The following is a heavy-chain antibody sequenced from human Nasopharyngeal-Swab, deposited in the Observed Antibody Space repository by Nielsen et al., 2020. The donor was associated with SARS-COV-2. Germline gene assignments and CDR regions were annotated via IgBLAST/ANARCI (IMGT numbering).Heavy chain of an antibody. V-gene: IGHV4-4*02. CDR3: ARGRRNWNDLTYYYGMDV. CDR2: IYHSGST. D-gene: IGHD1-1*01. Sequence: SETLSLTCAVSGGSISSSNWWSWVRQPPGKGLEWIGEIYHSGSTNYNPSLKSRVTISVDTSKNQFSLKLSSVTAADTAVYYCARGRRNWNDLTYYYGMDVWGQGTTVTVSS. J-gene: IGHJ6*02. CDR1: GGSISSSNW.